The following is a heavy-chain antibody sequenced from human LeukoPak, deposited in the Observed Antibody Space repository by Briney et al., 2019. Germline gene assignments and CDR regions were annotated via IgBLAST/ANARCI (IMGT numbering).Heavy chain of an antibody. J-gene: IGHJ5*02. V-gene: IGHV3-21*01. CDR1: GFTFSSYS. D-gene: IGHD3-22*01. CDR3: ARGYYYDSSVDR. Sequence: PGGSLRLSCAASGFTFSSYSMNWVRQAPGKGLEWVSSISSSSSYIYYPASVKGRFTIPRDNAKNSLYLQMNSLRAEDTAVYYCARGYYYDSSVDRWGQGTLVTVSS. CDR2: ISSSSSYI.